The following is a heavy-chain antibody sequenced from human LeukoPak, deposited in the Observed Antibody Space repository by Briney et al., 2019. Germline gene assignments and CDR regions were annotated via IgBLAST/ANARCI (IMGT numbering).Heavy chain of an antibody. CDR1: GFTFSNYA. D-gene: IGHD1-14*01. Sequence: GGSLRLSCAASGFTFSNYAMTWVRQAPGKGLEWVSVLYSDGNTKYADSVQGRFTISRDNSKNTLYLEMNSLSPDDTAVYYCARGVEPLAANTLAYWGQGTLVTVSS. CDR2: LYSDGNT. CDR3: ARGVEPLAANTLAY. V-gene: IGHV3-23*03. J-gene: IGHJ4*02.